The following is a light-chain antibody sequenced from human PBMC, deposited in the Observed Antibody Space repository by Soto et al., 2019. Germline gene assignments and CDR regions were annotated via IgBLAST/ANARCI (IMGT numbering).Light chain of an antibody. V-gene: IGLV3-21*02. J-gene: IGLJ2*01. CDR3: QVWDTSSDSVI. CDR1: NIGSKS. Sequence: SYELTQPPSVSVAPGQTARITCGGNNIGSKSVHWYQQKAGQAPVLVVHDDSDRPSGIPERISGSNSGSTATLIISRVEAGHEADYHCQVWDTSSDSVIFGGGTKLTVL. CDR2: DDS.